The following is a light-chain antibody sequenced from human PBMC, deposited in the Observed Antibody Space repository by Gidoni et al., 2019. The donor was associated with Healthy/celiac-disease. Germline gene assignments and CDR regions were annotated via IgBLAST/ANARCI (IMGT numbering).Light chain of an antibody. V-gene: IGKV3-15*01. CDR3: QQYNNWPPVGLT. CDR2: GAS. Sequence: EIVMTQSPATLAVSTGERATLSCRASQSVSSNLACYQQKPGQAPRLLIYGASTRATGIPARFSGSGSGTEFTLTISSLQSEDFAVYYCQQYNNWPPVGLTFGGGTKVEIK. J-gene: IGKJ4*01. CDR1: QSVSSN.